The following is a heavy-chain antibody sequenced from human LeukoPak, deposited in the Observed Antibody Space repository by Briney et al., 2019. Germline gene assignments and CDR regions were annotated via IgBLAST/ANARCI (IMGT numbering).Heavy chain of an antibody. J-gene: IGHJ4*02. CDR2: IYHSGST. CDR3: ARVDDSSGSVDY. D-gene: IGHD3-22*01. V-gene: IGHV4-30-2*01. CDR1: GGSISSGGYS. Sequence: SQTLSLTCAVSGGSISSGGYSWSWIRQPPGKGLEWIGYIYHSGSTYHNPSLKSRVTISVDRSKNQFSLKLSSVTAADTAVYYCARVDDSSGSVDYWGQGTLVTVSS.